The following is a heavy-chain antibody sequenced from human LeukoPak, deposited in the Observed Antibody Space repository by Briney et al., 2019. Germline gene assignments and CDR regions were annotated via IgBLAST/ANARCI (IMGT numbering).Heavy chain of an antibody. Sequence: GGSLRLSCAASGFTFSSYAMSWVRQAPGKGLEWVSAISGSGGSTYYADSVKGWFTISRDNSKNSLFLQMNSLRAEDTAVYYCARNLYTMGSTDAFDIWGQGTMVTVSS. D-gene: IGHD1-14*01. CDR1: GFTFSSYA. CDR2: ISGSGGST. V-gene: IGHV3-23*01. CDR3: ARNLYTMGSTDAFDI. J-gene: IGHJ3*02.